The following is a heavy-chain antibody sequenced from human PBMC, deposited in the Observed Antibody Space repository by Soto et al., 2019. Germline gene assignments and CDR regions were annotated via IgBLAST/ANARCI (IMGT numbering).Heavy chain of an antibody. CDR1: GFTFSSYA. V-gene: IGHV3-30-3*01. Sequence: QVQLVESGGGVGQPGRSLRLSCAASGFTFSSYAMHWVRQAPGKGLEWVAVISYDGSNKYYADSVKGRFTISRDNSKNTLYLQMISLRAEDTAVYYCARDRYSYGSPPSDYWGQGTLVTVSS. CDR2: ISYDGSNK. CDR3: ARDRYSYGSPPSDY. J-gene: IGHJ4*02. D-gene: IGHD5-18*01.